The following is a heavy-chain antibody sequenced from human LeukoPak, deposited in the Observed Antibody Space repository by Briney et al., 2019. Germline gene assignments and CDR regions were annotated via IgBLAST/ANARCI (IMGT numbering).Heavy chain of an antibody. Sequence: GGPLRLSCAASGFTFSSYAMSWVRQAPGKGLEWVSAISGSGGSTYYADSVKGRFTISRDNSKNTLYLQMNSLRAEDTAVYYCAKVEISWYYDSSGYPDYWGQGTLVTVSS. CDR3: AKVEISWYYDSSGYPDY. V-gene: IGHV3-23*01. CDR1: GFTFSSYA. D-gene: IGHD3-22*01. CDR2: ISGSGGST. J-gene: IGHJ4*02.